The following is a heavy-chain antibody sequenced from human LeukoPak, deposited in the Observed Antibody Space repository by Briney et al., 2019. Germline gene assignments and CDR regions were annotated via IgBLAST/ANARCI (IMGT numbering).Heavy chain of an antibody. CDR3: ARDYYDSSGAGSL. J-gene: IGHJ4*02. Sequence: PGGSLRLSCAASGFTVSSNYMGWVRQAPGKGLEWVSVIYSGGSTYYADSVKGRFTISRDNSKNTLYLQMNSLRAEDTAVYYCARDYYDSSGAGSLWGQGTLVTVS. D-gene: IGHD3-22*01. CDR1: GFTVSSNY. V-gene: IGHV3-66*02. CDR2: IYSGGST.